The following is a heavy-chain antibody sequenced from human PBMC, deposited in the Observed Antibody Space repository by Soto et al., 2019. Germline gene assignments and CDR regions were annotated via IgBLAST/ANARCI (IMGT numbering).Heavy chain of an antibody. CDR1: GGTFSSYA. D-gene: IGHD2-21*02. J-gene: IGHJ4*02. CDR3: ARADKVAYCAGDCYSPFDY. V-gene: IGHV1-69*12. Sequence: QVQLVQSGAEVKKPGSSVKVSCKASGGTFSSYAISWVRQAPGQGLEWMGGIIPIFGTANYAQKFQGRVTITADESTSTAYMELSSLRSEDTAVYYCARADKVAYCAGDCYSPFDYWGQGTLVTVSS. CDR2: IIPIFGTA.